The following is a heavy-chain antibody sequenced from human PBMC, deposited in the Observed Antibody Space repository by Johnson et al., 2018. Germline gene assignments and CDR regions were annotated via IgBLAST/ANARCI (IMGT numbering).Heavy chain of an antibody. J-gene: IGHJ6*02. CDR3: ESIEYSSSLHYYYYYGMDV. V-gene: IGHV3-74*02. CDR1: GFPFSSYW. D-gene: IGHD6-6*01. Sequence: VRLVQSGGGVVQPGGSLRLSCAASGFPFSSYWMHWVRQAPGKGLVWVSRINSDGSSTSYGDSVKGRFTISRENAKNTLFLQMNSLRAEDTAVDYCESIEYSSSLHYYYYYGMDVWGQGTTVTVSS. CDR2: INSDGSST.